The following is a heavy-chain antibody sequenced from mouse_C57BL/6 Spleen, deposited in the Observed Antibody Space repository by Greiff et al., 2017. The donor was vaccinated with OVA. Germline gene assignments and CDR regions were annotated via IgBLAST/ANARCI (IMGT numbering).Heavy chain of an antibody. CDR1: GYTFTSYG. J-gene: IGHJ4*01. V-gene: IGHV1-81*01. CDR3: ASEDEDYAMDY. Sequence: QVQLQQSGAELARPGASVKLSCKASGYTFTSYGISWVKQSTGQGLEWIGEIYARSGNNYYNEKFKGKATLTADKSSSTAYMKLRSLTSEDTAVYFCASEDEDYAMDYWGQGTSVTVSS. CDR2: IYARSGNN.